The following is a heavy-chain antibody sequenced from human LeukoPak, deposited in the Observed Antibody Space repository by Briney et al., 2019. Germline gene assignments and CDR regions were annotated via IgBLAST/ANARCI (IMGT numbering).Heavy chain of an antibody. CDR1: GFTVSRNY. J-gene: IGHJ4*02. CDR2: IYIDGNT. D-gene: IGHD6-13*01. Sequence: PGGSLRLSSAASGFTVSRNYMSWVRQAPGKGLEWVSVIYIDGNTYYADSVKGRFTISRDNAKNSLYLQMNSLRDEDTAVYYCARVWGLAVAGGEIEYWGQGTLVTVSS. CDR3: ARVWGLAVAGGEIEY. V-gene: IGHV3-66*01.